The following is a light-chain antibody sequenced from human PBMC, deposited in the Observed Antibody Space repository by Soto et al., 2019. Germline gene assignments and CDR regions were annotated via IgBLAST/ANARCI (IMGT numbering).Light chain of an antibody. Sequence: EIVMTQSPATLSVSPGERATLSCRASQSVSSNLAWYQQKPGQAPRLLIYGASTRATGIPARFSGSGSGTEFTLTISSLQSEEFAVYYCQQYKHWPPLTFGGGTKVDIK. V-gene: IGKV3-15*01. CDR1: QSVSSN. CDR3: QQYKHWPPLT. CDR2: GAS. J-gene: IGKJ4*01.